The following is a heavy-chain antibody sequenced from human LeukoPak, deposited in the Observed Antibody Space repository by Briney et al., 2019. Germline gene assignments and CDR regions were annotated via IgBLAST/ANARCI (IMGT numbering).Heavy chain of an antibody. CDR2: IYYSGST. V-gene: IGHV4-59*12. J-gene: IGHJ4*02. CDR1: GGSISSYY. Sequence: SETLSLTCTVSGGSISSYYWSWIRQPPGKGLEWIGYIYYSGSTNYNPSLKSRVTISVDTSKNQFSLKLSSVTAADTAVYYCARGHCSGGSCYWGYYFDYWGQGTLVTVSS. CDR3: ARGHCSGGSCYWGYYFDY. D-gene: IGHD2-15*01.